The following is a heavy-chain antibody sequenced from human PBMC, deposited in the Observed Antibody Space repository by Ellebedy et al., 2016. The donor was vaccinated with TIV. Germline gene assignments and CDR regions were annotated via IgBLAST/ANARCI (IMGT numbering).Heavy chain of an antibody. J-gene: IGHJ4*02. CDR1: GGTFSSYA. CDR3: ARDRYGDYIPLWD. Sequence: SVKVSCXASGGTFSSYAISWVRQAPGQGLEWMGGIIPIFGTANYAQKFQGRVTITADKSTSTAYMELSSLRSEDTAVYYCARDRYGDYIPLWDWGQGTLVTVSS. V-gene: IGHV1-69*06. CDR2: IIPIFGTA. D-gene: IGHD4-17*01.